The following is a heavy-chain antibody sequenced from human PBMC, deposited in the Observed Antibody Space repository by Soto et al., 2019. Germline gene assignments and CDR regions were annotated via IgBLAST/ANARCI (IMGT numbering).Heavy chain of an antibody. CDR2: VKSENDGGII. D-gene: IGHD3-16*01. CDR3: AEDRTPGGPYAFAY. J-gene: IGHJ4*02. Sequence: GAVRRSCEAPGVTDCRSWLKPVRQDQGKGLEWVGRVKSENDGGIIDYAAPVKGRFSISRDDSENTVYLQMNSLKTEDTAMYNCAEDRTPGGPYAFAYWVKGTLVPVTS. V-gene: IGHV3-15*07. CDR1: GVTDCRSW.